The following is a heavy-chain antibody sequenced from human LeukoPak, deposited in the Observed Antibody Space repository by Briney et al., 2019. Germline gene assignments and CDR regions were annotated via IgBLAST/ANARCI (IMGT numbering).Heavy chain of an antibody. D-gene: IGHD3-10*01. J-gene: IGHJ6*04. CDR1: GGSISSGDYY. CDR2: IYYSGST. V-gene: IGHV4-30-4*01. Sequence: SQTLSLTCTVSGGSISSGDYYWSWIRQPPGKGLEWIGYIYYSGSTYYNPSLKSRVTISVDTSKNQFSLKLSSVTAADTAVYYCARDLPPYHGSGSYDYYYYGMDVWGKGTTVTVSS. CDR3: ARDLPPYHGSGSYDYYYYGMDV.